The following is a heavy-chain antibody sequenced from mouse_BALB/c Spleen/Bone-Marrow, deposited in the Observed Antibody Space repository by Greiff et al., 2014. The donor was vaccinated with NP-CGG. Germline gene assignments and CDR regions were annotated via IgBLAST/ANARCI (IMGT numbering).Heavy chain of an antibody. CDR2: IDPANGNT. Sequence: VTLKESGAELVKPGAPVKLSCTASGFNIKDTYMHWVKQRPEQGLEWIGRIDPANGNTKYDPKFQGKATITADTSSNTAYLQLSSLTSEDTAVYYCAVYYYGISSFVYWGQGTLVTVSA. V-gene: IGHV14-3*02. D-gene: IGHD1-1*01. CDR1: GFNIKDTY. CDR3: AVYYYGISSFVY. J-gene: IGHJ3*01.